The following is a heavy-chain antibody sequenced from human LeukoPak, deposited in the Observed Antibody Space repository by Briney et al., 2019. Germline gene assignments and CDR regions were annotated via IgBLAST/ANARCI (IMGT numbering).Heavy chain of an antibody. Sequence: SETLSLTCSVSGAPITNYYWSWIRQSPGKGLEWIGYHHYSGGTNYEASLKSRVTISIDTTRNQFSLTVTSVTAADMAVYYCARASNYYYMDVWGKGTTVTVSS. CDR3: ARASNYYYMDV. CDR1: GAPITNYY. V-gene: IGHV4-59*01. J-gene: IGHJ6*03. CDR2: HHYSGGT. D-gene: IGHD2-8*01.